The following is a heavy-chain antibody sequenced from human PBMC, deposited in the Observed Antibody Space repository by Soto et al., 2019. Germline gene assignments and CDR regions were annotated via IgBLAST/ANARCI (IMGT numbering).Heavy chain of an antibody. V-gene: IGHV1-3*01. CDR3: ARASGWYVSDY. D-gene: IGHD6-19*01. CDR1: GYTFTSYA. CDR2: INAGNGNT. J-gene: IGHJ4*02. Sequence: ASVKVSFKASGYTFTSYAMHWVRQAPGQRLEWMGWINAGNGNTKYSQKFQGRVTITRDTSASTAYMELSSLRSGDTAVYYCARASGWYVSDYWGQGTLVTVSS.